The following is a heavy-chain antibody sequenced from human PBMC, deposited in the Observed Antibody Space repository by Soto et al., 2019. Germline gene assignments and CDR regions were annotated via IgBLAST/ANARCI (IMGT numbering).Heavy chain of an antibody. J-gene: IGHJ6*02. V-gene: IGHV3-30*18. CDR2: IASDGSNE. CDR3: AKDLGVVDEGVQTTWEYNALDV. CDR1: GFSFSRYA. Sequence: GALRVACSASGFSFSRYAMHWVRQAPGKGLEWVALIASDGSNEYYASSVKGRFTISRDTSKNMVNLQMSSLRVDDTAVYYCAKDLGVVDEGVQTTWEYNALDVWGQGTKVTVYS. D-gene: IGHD1-20*01.